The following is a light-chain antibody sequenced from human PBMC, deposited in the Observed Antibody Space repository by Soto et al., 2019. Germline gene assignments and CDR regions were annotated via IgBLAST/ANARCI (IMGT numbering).Light chain of an antibody. CDR3: QQLNSYPIT. J-gene: IGKJ5*01. CDR2: AAS. CDR1: QGLSSD. V-gene: IGKV1-9*01. Sequence: DIQLTQSPSFLSASVGDRVTITCRASQGLSSDLAWYQQKPGKAPKLLIYAASTLQSGVPSRFSGSGSGTELTLTISSLQPEDFATYYCQQLNSYPITFGQGTRLEMK.